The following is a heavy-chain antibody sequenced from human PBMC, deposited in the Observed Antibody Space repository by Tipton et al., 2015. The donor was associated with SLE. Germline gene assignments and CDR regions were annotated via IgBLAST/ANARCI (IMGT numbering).Heavy chain of an antibody. CDR3: ARDFSRYFDY. Sequence: TLSLTCTVSGGSISSGSYYWSWIRQPARKGLEWIGRIYTSGSTNYNPSLKSRVTISVDTSKNQFSLKLSSVTAADTAVYYCARDFSRYFDYWCQGTLVTVSS. V-gene: IGHV4-61*02. CDR2: IYTSGST. J-gene: IGHJ4*02. D-gene: IGHD2-8*01. CDR1: GGSISSGSYY.